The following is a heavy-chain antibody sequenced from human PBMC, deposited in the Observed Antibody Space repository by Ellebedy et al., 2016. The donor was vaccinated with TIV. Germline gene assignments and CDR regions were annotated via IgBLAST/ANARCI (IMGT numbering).Heavy chain of an antibody. D-gene: IGHD6-13*01. Sequence: SETLSLTXAVSGGSISSSNYYWGWILQPPGKGLEWIGTIFYSGTTYYNPSLKSRVTISIDMSKNQFSLRLTSVTAADTAVYYCARPQQLVFDAFDIWGQGTMVTVSS. CDR2: IFYSGTT. CDR1: GGSISSSNYY. J-gene: IGHJ3*02. CDR3: ARPQQLVFDAFDI. V-gene: IGHV4-39*01.